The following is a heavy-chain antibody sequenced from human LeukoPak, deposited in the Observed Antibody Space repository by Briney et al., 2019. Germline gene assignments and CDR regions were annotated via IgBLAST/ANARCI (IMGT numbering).Heavy chain of an antibody. Sequence: GASVKVSCKASGGTFSSYPFTWVRQAPGQGLEWMGEITPIFGAANYAQTFQGRVTITADESTSTVFMELSSLRSDDTAVYYCARVSPFYSSSWTFDYWGQGTLVTVSS. CDR2: ITPIFGAA. V-gene: IGHV1-69*13. D-gene: IGHD6-13*01. CDR3: ARVSPFYSSSWTFDY. CDR1: GGTFSSYP. J-gene: IGHJ4*02.